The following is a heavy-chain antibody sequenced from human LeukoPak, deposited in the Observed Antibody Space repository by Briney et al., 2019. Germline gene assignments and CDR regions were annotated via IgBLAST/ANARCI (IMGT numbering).Heavy chain of an antibody. J-gene: IGHJ4*02. V-gene: IGHV3-23*01. CDR1: GFTFSSYA. CDR3: AKGRGTTVTSAANY. D-gene: IGHD4-17*01. CDR2: ISGSDDKT. Sequence: GGSLRLSCAASGFTFSSYALSWVRQAPGKGLEWVSSISGSDDKTYYADSVKDRFTISRDNSKNTLSLQMNSLRAEDTVVYYCAKGRGTTVTSAANYWGQGTLVTVSS.